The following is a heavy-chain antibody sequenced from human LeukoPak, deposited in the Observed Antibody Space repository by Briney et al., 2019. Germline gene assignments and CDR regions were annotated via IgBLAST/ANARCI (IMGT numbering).Heavy chain of an antibody. D-gene: IGHD6-6*01. CDR1: GFTFSNAW. CDR2: ISSNGGST. V-gene: IGHV3-64*01. J-gene: IGHJ4*02. Sequence: GGSLRLSCAASGFTFSNAWMSWVRQAPGKGLEYVSAISSNGGSTYYANSVKGRSTISRDNSKNTLFLQIGSLRAEDMAVYYCARGGSIAARPIDYWGQGTLVTVSS. CDR3: ARGGSIAARPIDY.